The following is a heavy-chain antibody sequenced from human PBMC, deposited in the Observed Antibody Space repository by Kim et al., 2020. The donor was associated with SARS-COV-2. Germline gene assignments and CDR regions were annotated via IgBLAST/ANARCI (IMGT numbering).Heavy chain of an antibody. J-gene: IGHJ4*02. CDR3: AKSRVSTSGSSDY. D-gene: IGHD3-3*01. Sequence: YADSVKGRFTVSRDNSKSTLYLQMNSLRAEDTALYYCAKSRVSTSGSSDYWGQGTLVSVSS. V-gene: IGHV3-30*02.